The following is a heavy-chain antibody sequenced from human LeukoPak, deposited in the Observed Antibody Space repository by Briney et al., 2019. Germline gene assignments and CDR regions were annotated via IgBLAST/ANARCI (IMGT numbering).Heavy chain of an antibody. J-gene: IGHJ6*03. D-gene: IGHD7-27*01. CDR3: ARQLGRYYYYYMDV. CDR1: GGSISRYY. CDR2: ISYSGST. V-gene: IGHV4-59*08. Sequence: PSETLSLTCAVSGGSISRYYWTWIRQPPGKALEWIGYISYSGSTNYNPSLKSRVTVSVDTSKNQFSLKLSSVTAADTAVYYCARQLGRYYYYYMDVWGKGTTVTVSS.